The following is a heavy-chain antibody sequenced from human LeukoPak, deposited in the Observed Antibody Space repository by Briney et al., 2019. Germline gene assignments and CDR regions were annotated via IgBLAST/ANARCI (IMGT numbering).Heavy chain of an antibody. CDR2: IIPIFGTA. CDR1: GGTFSSYA. J-gene: IGHJ4*02. Sequence: ASVKVSCKASGGTFSSYAISWVRQAPGQGLEWMGGIIPIFGTANYAQKFQGRVTITADESTSTAYMELSSLRSADTAVYYCARDGLGGLLFDYWGQGTLVTVSS. D-gene: IGHD3-10*01. CDR3: ARDGLGGLLFDY. V-gene: IGHV1-69*13.